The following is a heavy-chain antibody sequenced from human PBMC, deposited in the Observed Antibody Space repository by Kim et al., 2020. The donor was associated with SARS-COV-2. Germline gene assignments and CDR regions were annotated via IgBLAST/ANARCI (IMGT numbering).Heavy chain of an antibody. J-gene: IGHJ5*02. Sequence: SETLSLTCTVSGGSISSYYWSWIRQPAGKGLEWIGRIYTSGSTNYNPSLKSRVTMSVDTSKNQFSLKLSSVTAEDTAVYYCAREALRRVSTVTTSYNWFDPWGQGTLVTVSS. V-gene: IGHV4-4*07. CDR3: AREALRRVSTVTTSYNWFDP. CDR1: GGSISSYY. CDR2: IYTSGST. D-gene: IGHD4-17*01.